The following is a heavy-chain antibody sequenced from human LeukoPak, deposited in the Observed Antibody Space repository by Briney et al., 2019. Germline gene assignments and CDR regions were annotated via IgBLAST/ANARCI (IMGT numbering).Heavy chain of an antibody. D-gene: IGHD1-14*01. CDR2: ISSGGST. Sequence: GGSLRLSCVASGFTVNNNYMNWVRQGPGKGLEWASVISSGGSTYYADSVKGRFTISRDNAKNSLYLQMNSLRAEDTAVYYCARGVSGEPWGQGTLVTVSS. V-gene: IGHV3-53*01. CDR1: GFTVNNNY. J-gene: IGHJ5*02. CDR3: ARGVSGEP.